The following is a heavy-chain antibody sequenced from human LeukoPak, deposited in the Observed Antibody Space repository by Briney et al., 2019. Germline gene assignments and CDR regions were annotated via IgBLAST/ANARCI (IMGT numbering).Heavy chain of an antibody. Sequence: SQTLSLTCTVSGGSISSGSYYWSWIRQPDGKGLEWIGRIYTSGSTNYNPSLKSRVTISVDTSKNQFSLKLSSVTAADTAVYYCATGTYDILTGYYPDYWGQGTLVTVSS. D-gene: IGHD3-9*01. V-gene: IGHV4-61*02. CDR3: ATGTYDILTGYYPDY. J-gene: IGHJ4*02. CDR2: IYTSGST. CDR1: GGSISSGSYY.